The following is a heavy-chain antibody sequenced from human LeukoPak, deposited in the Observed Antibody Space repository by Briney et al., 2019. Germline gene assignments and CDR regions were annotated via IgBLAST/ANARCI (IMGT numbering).Heavy chain of an antibody. CDR1: GYSISSGYY. CDR3: ARVQSYAYGFDY. V-gene: IGHV4-38-2*02. CDR2: IHHSGST. Sequence: PSETLSLTCTVSGYSISSGYYWGWIRQPPGKGLEWIGSIHHSGSTYYNPALKSRVTISVDTSKKQFSLNLRSVTVADTAMYYCARVQSYAYGFDYWGQGTLVTVSS. D-gene: IGHD2-2*01. J-gene: IGHJ4*02.